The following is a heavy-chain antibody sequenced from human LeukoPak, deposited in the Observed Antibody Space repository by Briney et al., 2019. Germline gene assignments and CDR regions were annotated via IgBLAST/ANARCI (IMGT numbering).Heavy chain of an antibody. Sequence: GGSLRLSCAASGFTVTNNDMNWVRQAPGKGLEWVSVITSGGSTYFADSVKGRFTVSRDNSKNTLSLQMNSLRVEDTAVYYCARDLISGPTTHDSWGQGALVTVSS. V-gene: IGHV3-66*01. D-gene: IGHD1-26*01. CDR3: ARDLISGPTTHDS. J-gene: IGHJ4*02. CDR1: GFTVTNND. CDR2: ITSGGST.